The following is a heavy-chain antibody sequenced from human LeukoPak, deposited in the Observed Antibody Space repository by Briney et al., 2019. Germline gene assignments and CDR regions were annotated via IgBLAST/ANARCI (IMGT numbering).Heavy chain of an antibody. J-gene: IGHJ5*02. CDR2: IYYSGST. V-gene: IGHV4-59*01. CDR1: GGSISSYY. Sequence: PSETLSLTCTVSGGSISSYYWSWIRQPPGKGLEWIGYIYYSGSTNYNPSLKSRVTISVDTSKNQFSLKLSSVTAADTAVYYCARWKGYCSGGSCYSFDPWGQGTLVTVSS. CDR3: ARWKGYCSGGSCYSFDP. D-gene: IGHD2-15*01.